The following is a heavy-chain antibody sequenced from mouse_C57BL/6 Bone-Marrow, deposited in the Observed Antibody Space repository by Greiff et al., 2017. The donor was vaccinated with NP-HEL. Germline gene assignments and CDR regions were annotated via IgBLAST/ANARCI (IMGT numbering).Heavy chain of an antibody. Sequence: EVQLQQSGAELVRPGASVKLSCTASGFNIKDDYMHWVKQRPEQGLEWIGWIDPENGDTEYASKFQGKATITADTSSNTAYLQLSSLTSEDTAVYYCTTGRDYWYFDVWGTGTTVTVSS. CDR3: TTGRDYWYFDV. CDR2: IDPENGDT. CDR1: GFNIKDDY. J-gene: IGHJ1*03. V-gene: IGHV14-4*01.